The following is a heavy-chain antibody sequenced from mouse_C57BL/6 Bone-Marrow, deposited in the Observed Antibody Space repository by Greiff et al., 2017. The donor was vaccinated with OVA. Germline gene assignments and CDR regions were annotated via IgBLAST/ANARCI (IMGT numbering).Heavy chain of an antibody. D-gene: IGHD1-1*01. CDR2: IDPANGNT. V-gene: IGHV14-3*01. J-gene: IGHJ2*01. CDR3: AGSSYPYYFDY. CDR1: GFNIKNIY. Sequence: VQLQQSVAELVRPGASVKLSCTASGFNIKNIYMHWVKQRPEQGLEWIGRIDPANGNTKYAPKFQGKAPITADTSSNTAYLQLSSLTSEDTAIYYCAGSSYPYYFDYWGQGTTLTVSS.